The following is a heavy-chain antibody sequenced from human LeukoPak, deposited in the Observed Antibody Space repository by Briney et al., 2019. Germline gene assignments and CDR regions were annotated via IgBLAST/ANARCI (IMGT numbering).Heavy chain of an antibody. CDR2: INSSSSYI. D-gene: IGHD2-2*01. J-gene: IGHJ4*02. Sequence: PGGSLRLSCAASGFTFSSYSMNWVRQAPGKGLEWVSSINSSSSYIYYADSVKGRFTFSRDNAKNSLYLQMNSLRAEDTAVYYCARDFQYCSSTSCYDLRDFDYWGQGTLVTVSS. V-gene: IGHV3-21*01. CDR3: ARDFQYCSSTSCYDLRDFDY. CDR1: GFTFSSYS.